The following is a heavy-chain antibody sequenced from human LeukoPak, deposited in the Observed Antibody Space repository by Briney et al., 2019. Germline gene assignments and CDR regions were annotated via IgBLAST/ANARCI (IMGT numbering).Heavy chain of an antibody. V-gene: IGHV3-7*01. CDR1: EFTFNNYW. Sequence: PGGSLRLSCAASEFTFNNYWMSWVRQAPGKGLQWVANIKQDGGAKFYVDSVKGRFTISRDNTKKSLYLQMNSLRVEDTAVYYCARGDFSDNGDYVDAFDIWGQGTMVTVSS. CDR3: ARGDFSDNGDYVDAFDI. J-gene: IGHJ3*02. CDR2: IKQDGGAK. D-gene: IGHD4-17*01.